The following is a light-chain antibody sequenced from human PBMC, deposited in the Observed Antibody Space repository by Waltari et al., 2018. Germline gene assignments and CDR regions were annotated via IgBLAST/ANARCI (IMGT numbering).Light chain of an antibody. CDR1: SSNIGAGYD. CDR2: ENR. Sequence: QSVLTQPPSVSGAPGQRVTISCTGSSSNIGAGYDVHWYQHLPGIAPKLLIKENRKRPSGVPDRFSGSKSGTSASLAITGLQAEDEADYYCQSFDSSLGGSVFGTGTKVSVL. V-gene: IGLV1-40*01. J-gene: IGLJ1*01. CDR3: QSFDSSLGGSV.